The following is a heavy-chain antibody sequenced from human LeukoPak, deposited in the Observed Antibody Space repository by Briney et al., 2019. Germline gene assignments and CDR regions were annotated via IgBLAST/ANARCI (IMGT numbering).Heavy chain of an antibody. J-gene: IGHJ2*01. CDR2: IRQDGGEI. V-gene: IGHV3-7*01. Sequence: PGESLRLSCTCSGFMFNAYWMSWVRKAPGMGLEWVGKIRQDGGEIFYVDSVRGRFTTSRDNAKNSVYLQLNSLRAEDTAVYYCARADLESYLDLWGRGTLVTVSS. CDR1: GFMFNAYW. CDR3: ARADLESYLDL.